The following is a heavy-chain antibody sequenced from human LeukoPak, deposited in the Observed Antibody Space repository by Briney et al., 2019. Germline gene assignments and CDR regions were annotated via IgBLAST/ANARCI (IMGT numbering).Heavy chain of an antibody. J-gene: IGHJ5*02. CDR1: GFNFGSYA. V-gene: IGHV3-21*01. CDR3: ALDQGGERWFDP. D-gene: IGHD3-16*01. Sequence: GGSLRLSCAASGFNFGSYAMNWVRQAPGKGLEWVSSISSGSSFIYYADSVKGRFTISRDNAKNSLYLQMNSLIAEDTAIYYCALDQGGERWFDPWGRGTLVTVSS. CDR2: ISSGSSFI.